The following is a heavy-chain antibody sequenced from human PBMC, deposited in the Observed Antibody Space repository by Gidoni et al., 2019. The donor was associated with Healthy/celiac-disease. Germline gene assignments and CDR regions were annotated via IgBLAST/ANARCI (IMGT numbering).Heavy chain of an antibody. CDR1: GFPFSSYG. CDR2: ISYDGSKK. CDR3: AKDPGLRFDCGGDCYFFDY. D-gene: IGHD2-21*01. Sequence: QVQLVESGGGVVQPGRSLRLSCAASGFPFSSYGMPWVRQAPGKGLEWVAVISYDGSKKYYADSVKGRFTISRDNSKNTLYLQMNSLRAEDTAVYYCAKDPGLRFDCGGDCYFFDYWGQGTLVTVSS. J-gene: IGHJ4*02. V-gene: IGHV3-30*18.